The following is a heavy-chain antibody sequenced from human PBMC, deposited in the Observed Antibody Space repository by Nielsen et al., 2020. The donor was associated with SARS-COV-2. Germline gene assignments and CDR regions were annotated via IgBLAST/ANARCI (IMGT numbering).Heavy chain of an antibody. CDR2: IRSKAYGGTT. J-gene: IGHJ4*02. CDR3: ARDRLWGFDY. Sequence: GGSLRLSCTASGFTFGDYAMSWVRQAPGKGLEWVGFIRSKAYGGTTEYAASVKGRFTISRDDSKSIAYLQMNSLKTEDTAVYYCARDRLWGFDYWGQGTLVTVSS. V-gene: IGHV3-49*04. CDR1: GFTFGDYA. D-gene: IGHD7-27*01.